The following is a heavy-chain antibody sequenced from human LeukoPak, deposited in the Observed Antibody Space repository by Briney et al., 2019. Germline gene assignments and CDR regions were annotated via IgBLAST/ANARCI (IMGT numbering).Heavy chain of an antibody. CDR1: GGSFSGYY. Sequence: SETLSLTCAVYGGSFSGYYWSWIRQPPGKGLEWIGEINHSGSTNYNPSLKSRVTISVDTSKNQFSLKLSSVTAADTAVYYCAREIYDTSGYYSLDYWGQGTLVTVSS. CDR3: AREIYDTSGYYSLDY. D-gene: IGHD3-22*01. V-gene: IGHV4-34*01. CDR2: INHSGST. J-gene: IGHJ4*02.